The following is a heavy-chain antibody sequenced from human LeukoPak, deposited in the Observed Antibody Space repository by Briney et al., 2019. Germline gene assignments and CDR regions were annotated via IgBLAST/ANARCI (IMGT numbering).Heavy chain of an antibody. CDR1: GFTFSSYG. J-gene: IGHJ4*02. V-gene: IGHV3-30*02. CDR2: IRYDGSNK. Sequence: GGSLRLACAASGFTFSSYGMHWVRQAPGKGLEWMAFIRYDGSNKYYADSVKGRFTISRDNSKNTLYLQMNSLRAEDTAVYYCATYGGYSYGSQLGYWGQGTLVTVSS. D-gene: IGHD5-18*01. CDR3: ATYGGYSYGSQLGY.